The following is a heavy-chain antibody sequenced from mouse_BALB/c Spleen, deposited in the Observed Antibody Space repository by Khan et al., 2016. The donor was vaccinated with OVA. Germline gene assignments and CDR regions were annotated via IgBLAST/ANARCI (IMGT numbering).Heavy chain of an antibody. CDR2: INPSTGYT. V-gene: IGHV1-4*01. CDR1: GYTFTNYW. J-gene: IGHJ3*01. Sequence: VQLKQSGPELAKPGASVKMSCKASGYTFTNYWMHWVKQTSGQGLKWIGYINPSTGYTEYNQKFKDTATLPADKSSSTAYMQLSSLTSEDSAVYYCVNHGSSSAWFTYWGQGTLVTVSA. D-gene: IGHD1-1*01. CDR3: VNHGSSSAWFTY.